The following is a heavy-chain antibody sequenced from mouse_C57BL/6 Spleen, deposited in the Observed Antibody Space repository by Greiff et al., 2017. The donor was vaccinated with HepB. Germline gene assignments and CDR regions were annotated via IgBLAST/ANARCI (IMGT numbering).Heavy chain of an antibody. CDR2: ILPGSGST. CDR3: ARLPWFAY. CDR1: GYTFTGYW. Sequence: VQLQQSGAELMKPGASVKLSCKATGYTFTGYWIEWVKQRPGHGLEWIGEILPGSGSTNYHEKFKGKATFTADTSSNTAYMQLSSLTTEDSAIYYCARLPWFAYWGQGTLVTVSA. J-gene: IGHJ3*01. V-gene: IGHV1-9*01.